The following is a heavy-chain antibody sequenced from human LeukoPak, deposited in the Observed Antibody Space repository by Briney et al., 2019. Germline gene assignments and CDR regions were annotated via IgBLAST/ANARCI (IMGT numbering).Heavy chain of an antibody. CDR2: IYHTGST. J-gene: IGHJ4*02. V-gene: IGHV4-59*01. Sequence: SETLSLTCAVSVGSISSYYWSWIRQPPGKGLEWIANIYHTGSTNYNPSLSSRVTISIDTAKNQFSLKLTSVTAADTAVYYCARRGRNSSGWQDYLWGQGTLVTVSS. CDR1: VGSISSYY. CDR3: ARRGRNSSGWQDYL. D-gene: IGHD6-25*01.